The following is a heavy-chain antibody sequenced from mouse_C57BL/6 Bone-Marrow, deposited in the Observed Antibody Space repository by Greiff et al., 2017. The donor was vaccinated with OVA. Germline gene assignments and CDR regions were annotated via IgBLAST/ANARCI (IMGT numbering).Heavy chain of an antibody. D-gene: IGHD4-1*02. CDR1: GFSLTSYG. CDR2: IWGDGST. Sequence: VQGVESGPGLVAPSQSLSITCTVSGFSLTSYGVSWVRQPPGKGLEWLGVIWGDGSTNYHSALISRLSISKANSKSQVFLKLNSLQTDDTATYYCAATGTPWYFDVWGTGTTVTVSS. CDR3: AATGTPWYFDV. V-gene: IGHV2-3*01. J-gene: IGHJ1*03.